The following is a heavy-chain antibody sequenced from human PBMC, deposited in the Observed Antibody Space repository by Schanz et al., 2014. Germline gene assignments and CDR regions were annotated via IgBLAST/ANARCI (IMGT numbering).Heavy chain of an antibody. J-gene: IGHJ3*02. CDR2: ISQGGSVK. D-gene: IGHD3-10*01. CDR1: GFTFRSSC. CDR3: ARDPGSSAFDI. Sequence: EVQLVESGGGWVQPGGSLRLSCAASGFTFRSSCMSWVRQAPGTGLEWVANISQGGSVKNLVGSVKGRFTISRDNAKSALYLQMDSLRAKDRAVYFCARDPGSSAFDIWGQGTMVTVSS. V-gene: IGHV3-7*01.